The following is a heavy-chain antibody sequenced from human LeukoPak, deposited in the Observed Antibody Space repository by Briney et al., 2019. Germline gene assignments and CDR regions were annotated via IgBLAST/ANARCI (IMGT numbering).Heavy chain of an antibody. CDR2: IYTSGST. V-gene: IGHV4-61*02. CDR3: AGAGYSYGYWIFDY. CDR1: GGSISSGSYY. Sequence: SETLSLTCTVSGGSISSGSYYWSWIRQPAGKGLEWIGRIYTSGSTNYNPSLKSRVTISVDTSKNQFSLKLSSVTAADTAVYYCAGAGYSYGYWIFDYWGQGTLVTVSS. J-gene: IGHJ4*02. D-gene: IGHD5-18*01.